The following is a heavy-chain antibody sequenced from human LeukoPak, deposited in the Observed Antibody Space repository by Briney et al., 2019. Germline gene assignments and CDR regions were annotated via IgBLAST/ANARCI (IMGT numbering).Heavy chain of an antibody. J-gene: IGHJ4*02. CDR2: ISYDGSNK. CDR1: GFTFSSYA. D-gene: IGHD6-19*01. Sequence: GGSLRLSCSASGFTFSSYAMHGVRQAPGKGLEWVAVISYDGSNKYYADSVKGRFTISRDNSKNTLYLQMNSLRAEDTAVYYCARRIAVAGWYYFDYWGQGTLVTVSS. V-gene: IGHV3-30-3*01. CDR3: ARRIAVAGWYYFDY.